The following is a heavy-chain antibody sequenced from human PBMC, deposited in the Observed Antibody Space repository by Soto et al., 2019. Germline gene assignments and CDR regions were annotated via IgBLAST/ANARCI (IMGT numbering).Heavy chain of an antibody. V-gene: IGHV4-34*01. CDR1: GGSFSGYY. Sequence: SETLSLTCAVYGGSFSGYYWSWIRQPPGKGLEWIGEINHSGSTNYNPSLKSRVTISVDTSKNQFSLKLSSVTAADTAVYYCARGKAYYDFWSGYSGWFDPWGQGTLVTVSS. J-gene: IGHJ5*02. CDR2: INHSGST. D-gene: IGHD3-3*01. CDR3: ARGKAYYDFWSGYSGWFDP.